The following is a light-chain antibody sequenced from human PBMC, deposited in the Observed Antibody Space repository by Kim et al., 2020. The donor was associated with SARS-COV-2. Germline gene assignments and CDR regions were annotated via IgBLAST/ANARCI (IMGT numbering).Light chain of an antibody. CDR3: QQRNVWPDT. J-gene: IGKJ2*01. CDR1: LSIGVS. Sequence: AGARATLTCMARLSIGVSLGWYQHKPGQAPRLLIYSASTRATGVPARFSGSGFGTDFTLTINNLEPEDSAIYFCQQRNVWPDTFGQGTKLAIK. CDR2: SAS. V-gene: IGKV3-11*01.